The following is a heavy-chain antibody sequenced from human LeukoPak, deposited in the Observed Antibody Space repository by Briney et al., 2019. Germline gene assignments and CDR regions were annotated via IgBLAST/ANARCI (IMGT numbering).Heavy chain of an antibody. V-gene: IGHV3-74*01. D-gene: IGHD3-22*01. CDR1: GFTFSSYW. J-gene: IGHJ3*02. CDR2: TNSDGSST. CDR3: AREAYYYDSSGYKFKVPDAFDI. Sequence: PGGSLRLSCAASGFTFSSYWMHWVRQAPGKGLVWVSRTNSDGSSTSYADSVKGRFTISRDNAKNTLYLQMNSLRAEDTAVYYCAREAYYYDSSGYKFKVPDAFDIWGQGTMVTVSS.